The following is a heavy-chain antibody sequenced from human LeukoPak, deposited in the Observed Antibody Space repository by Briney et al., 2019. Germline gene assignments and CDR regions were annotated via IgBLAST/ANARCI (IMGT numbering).Heavy chain of an antibody. Sequence: ASVRVSCKASGYTFTSYDINCGRHATGQGVGWMGWMNPNNGNTGCAQKFRGRVTMSRNTSLRTAYMELCSLRSEHTGVYYCARLASSSWPLYCYYGRDFWWEGT. J-gene: IGHJ6*01. D-gene: IGHD6-13*01. CDR3: ARLASSSWPLYCYYGRDF. V-gene: IGHV1-8*01. CDR1: GYTFTSYD. CDR2: MNPNNGNT.